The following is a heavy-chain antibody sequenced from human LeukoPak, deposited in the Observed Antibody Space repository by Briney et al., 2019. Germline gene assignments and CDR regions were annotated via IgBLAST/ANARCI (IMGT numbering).Heavy chain of an antibody. CDR3: ARPSYPHWYFDL. J-gene: IGHJ2*01. Sequence: GASLRLSCAASGFTFSSYWMHWVRQAPGKGLVWVSRINSDGSTTTYADSVKGRFTISRDNANNTLYLQMNSLSAEDTAVYYCARPSYPHWYFDLWGRGTLVTVSS. CDR1: GFTFSSYW. CDR2: INSDGSTT. V-gene: IGHV3-74*01.